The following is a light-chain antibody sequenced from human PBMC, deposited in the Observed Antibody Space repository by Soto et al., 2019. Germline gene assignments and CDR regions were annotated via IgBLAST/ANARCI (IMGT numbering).Light chain of an antibody. Sequence: QSALAQPASVSGSPGQSITISCTGTSSDIDAYNYVSWHQQHPGKAPKLMIYDVSNRPSGISNRFSGSKSGNTASLTISGLQAEDEADYYCGSYTTSSNYVFGTGTKVT. J-gene: IGLJ1*01. CDR2: DVS. V-gene: IGLV2-14*01. CDR1: SSDIDAYNY. CDR3: GSYTTSSNYV.